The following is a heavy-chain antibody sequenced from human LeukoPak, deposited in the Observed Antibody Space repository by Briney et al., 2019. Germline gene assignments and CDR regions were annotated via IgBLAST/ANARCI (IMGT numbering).Heavy chain of an antibody. Sequence: GGSLRLSCAASGFTFSSYWMHWVRQAPGKGLVWVSHIDNDGRGTSYADSVKGRFTISRDNAKNRLYLQMNSLRAEDTAVYYCASLNYGPDYWGQGTLVTVSS. J-gene: IGHJ4*02. CDR1: GFTFSSYW. CDR2: IDNDGRGT. D-gene: IGHD3-16*01. CDR3: ASLNYGPDY. V-gene: IGHV3-74*01.